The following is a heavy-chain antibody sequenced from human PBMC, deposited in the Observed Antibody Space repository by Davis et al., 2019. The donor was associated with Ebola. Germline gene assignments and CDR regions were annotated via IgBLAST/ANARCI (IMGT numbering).Heavy chain of an antibody. V-gene: IGHV3-23*01. Sequence: GESLKISCTDSVITFSSYAMSWVRQAPGKGLEWVSAISGSGDSTYYADSVKGRFTISRDNSKNTLYLQMNSLRAEDTAVYYCAKITVVVAASYFDYWGQGTLVTVSS. J-gene: IGHJ4*02. CDR1: VITFSSYA. D-gene: IGHD2-15*01. CDR2: ISGSGDST. CDR3: AKITVVVAASYFDY.